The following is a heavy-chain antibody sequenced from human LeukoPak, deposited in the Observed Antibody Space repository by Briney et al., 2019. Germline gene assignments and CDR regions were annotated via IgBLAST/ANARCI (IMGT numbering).Heavy chain of an antibody. D-gene: IGHD3-16*01. V-gene: IGHV4-59*01. CDR2: IYYSGST. J-gene: IGHJ3*02. CDR3: ARGELGTDAFDI. CDR1: GGSISSYY. Sequence: KPSETLSLTCTVSGGSISSYYWSWIRQPPGKGLEWIGYIYYSGSTNYNPSLKSRVTISVDTSKNQFSLKLSSVTAADTAVYYCARGELGTDAFDIWGQGTMVTVSS.